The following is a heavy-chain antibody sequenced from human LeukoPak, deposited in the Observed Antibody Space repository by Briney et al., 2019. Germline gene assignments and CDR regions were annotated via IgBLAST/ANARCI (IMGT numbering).Heavy chain of an antibody. D-gene: IGHD6-13*01. CDR1: GGSIGSSSYY. V-gene: IGHV4-39*01. CDR2: IYYSGST. J-gene: IGHJ4*02. CDR3: ARLKGAAAGTS. Sequence: PSETLSLTCTVSGGSIGSSSYYWGWIRQPPGKGLEWIGSIYYSGSTYYNPSLKSRVTISVDTSKNQFSLKLSSVTAADTAVYYCARLKGAAAGTSWGQGTLVTVSS.